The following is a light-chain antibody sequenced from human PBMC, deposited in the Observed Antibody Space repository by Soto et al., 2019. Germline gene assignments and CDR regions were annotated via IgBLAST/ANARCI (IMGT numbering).Light chain of an antibody. CDR3: QHYFNWPYT. Sequence: EIVMTQSPATLSVSPGERATLSCRATQSVRSNLAWYQQKPGQAPRLLIYGAATRATDIPGRFSGSGSGTEFTLTISSLQSEDFAVYYCQHYFNWPYTFGQGTKLEIK. CDR1: QSVRSN. CDR2: GAA. V-gene: IGKV3-15*01. J-gene: IGKJ2*01.